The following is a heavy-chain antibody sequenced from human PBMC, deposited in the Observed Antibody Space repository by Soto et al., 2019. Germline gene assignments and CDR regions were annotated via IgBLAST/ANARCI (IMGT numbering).Heavy chain of an antibody. V-gene: IGHV1-18*01. CDR2: INTYNSMT. J-gene: IGHJ4*02. CDR3: AKSPRGEMATD. CDR1: GYTFINYH. Sequence: QVQLVQSGGEVKKPGASVTVSCKASGYTFINYHITWVRQAPGQGLEWMAWINTYNSMTDYAQKFQGRVTMTRDTPTSTAYMELRNLGSDDTAVYFCAKSPRGEMATDWGQGTLVTVSS. D-gene: IGHD5-12*01.